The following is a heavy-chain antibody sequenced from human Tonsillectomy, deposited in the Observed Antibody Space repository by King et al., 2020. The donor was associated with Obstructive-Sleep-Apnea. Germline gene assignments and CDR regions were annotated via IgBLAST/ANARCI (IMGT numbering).Heavy chain of an antibody. CDR2: INPSGGSP. CDR3: ARAHSGSYVDV. V-gene: IGHV1-46*01. Sequence: QLVQSGAEVRKPGASMKVSCKASGYTFINYFMHWVRQAPGQGLEWMGIINPSGGSPNYAQRFQDRVTMTRDTSTSTVYMELSSLRFEDTAVYYCARAHSGSYVDVWGQGSLVTVSS. D-gene: IGHD1-26*01. J-gene: IGHJ4*02. CDR1: GYTFINYF.